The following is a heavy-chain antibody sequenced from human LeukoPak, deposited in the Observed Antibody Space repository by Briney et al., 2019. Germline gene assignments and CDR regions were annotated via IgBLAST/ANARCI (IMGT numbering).Heavy chain of an antibody. CDR2: ISYDGTDK. CDR3: ARGSFGAGVGATMDDACDI. Sequence: GGSLRLSCAASGFTFSSYIIHWVRQAPGKGLEWVAVISYDGTDKYYADSVKGRFTISRDNSKNTLYVQMNCLRAEDTAVYYCARGSFGAGVGATMDDACDIWGQGTMVTVSS. J-gene: IGHJ3*02. D-gene: IGHD1-26*01. V-gene: IGHV3-30*04. CDR1: GFTFSSYI.